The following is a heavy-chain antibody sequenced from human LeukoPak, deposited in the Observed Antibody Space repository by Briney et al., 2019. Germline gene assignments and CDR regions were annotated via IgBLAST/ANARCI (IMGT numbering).Heavy chain of an antibody. V-gene: IGHV3-30*18. Sequence: GRSLRLSCAASEFTFSSYAMHWVRQAPGKGLEWVALVSNDGGDKYYADSVKGRFTISRDNSKNTLYLQMNSPRGEDTGVYYCEKAHLLDSLLPFDYWGQGTLVTVSS. CDR1: EFTFSSYA. D-gene: IGHD3/OR15-3a*01. CDR2: VSNDGGDK. J-gene: IGHJ4*02. CDR3: EKAHLLDSLLPFDY.